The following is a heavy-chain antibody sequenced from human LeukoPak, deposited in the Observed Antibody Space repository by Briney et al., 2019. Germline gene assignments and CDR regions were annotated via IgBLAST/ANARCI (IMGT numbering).Heavy chain of an antibody. V-gene: IGHV4-59*01. Sequence: SETLSLTCTVSGGSISSYYWSWIRQPPGKGLEWIGYIYYSGSTNYNPSLKGRVTISVDTSKNQFSLKLSSVTAADTAVYYCARDNWNYGSSMDVWGQGTTVTVSS. CDR2: IYYSGST. CDR1: GGSISSYY. CDR3: ARDNWNYGSSMDV. D-gene: IGHD1-7*01. J-gene: IGHJ6*02.